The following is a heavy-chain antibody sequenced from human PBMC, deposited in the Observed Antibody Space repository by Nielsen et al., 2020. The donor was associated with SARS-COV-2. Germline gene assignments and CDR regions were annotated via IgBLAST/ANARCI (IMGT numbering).Heavy chain of an antibody. J-gene: IGHJ5*02. CDR2: MNPSGGNT. V-gene: IGHV1-8*01. Sequence: WVRQAPGQGLEWMGWMNPSGGNTDYAQKFQGRVTMTRNTSISTAYMELSSLRSEDTAVYYCARKGMTALHPGILEDWFDPWGQGTLVTVSS. CDR3: ARKGMTALHPGILEDWFDP. D-gene: IGHD2/OR15-2a*01.